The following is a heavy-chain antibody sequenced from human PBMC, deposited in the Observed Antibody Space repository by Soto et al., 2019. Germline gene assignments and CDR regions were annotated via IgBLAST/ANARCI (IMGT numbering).Heavy chain of an antibody. Sequence: PGESLKISCKGSGYSFTSYWIGWVRQMPGKGLEWMGIIYPGDSDTRYSPSFQGQVTISADKSISTAYLQWSSLKASDTAMYYCARLSDILTGYVLTWFDPWDQGTLVTVSS. J-gene: IGHJ5*02. D-gene: IGHD3-9*01. V-gene: IGHV5-51*01. CDR3: ARLSDILTGYVLTWFDP. CDR2: IYPGDSDT. CDR1: GYSFTSYW.